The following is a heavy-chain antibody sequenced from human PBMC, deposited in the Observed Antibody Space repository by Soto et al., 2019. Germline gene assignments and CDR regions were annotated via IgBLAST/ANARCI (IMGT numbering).Heavy chain of an antibody. Sequence: GGSLRLSCAASGFTFSSYWMHWVRQAPGKGLVWVSRINSDGSSTSYADSVKGRFTISRDNAKNTLYLQMNSLRAEDTAVYYCARGLYSAHYYYYGMDVWGQGTTATVSS. J-gene: IGHJ6*02. D-gene: IGHD1-26*01. V-gene: IGHV3-74*01. CDR1: GFTFSSYW. CDR2: INSDGSST. CDR3: ARGLYSAHYYYYGMDV.